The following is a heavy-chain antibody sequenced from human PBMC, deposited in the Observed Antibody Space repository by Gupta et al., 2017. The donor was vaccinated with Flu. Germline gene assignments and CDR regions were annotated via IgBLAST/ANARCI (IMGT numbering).Heavy chain of an antibody. CDR1: GLTVRGHG. Sequence: EVQLLASGGGVVQPGGSLRLSCVVSGLTVRGHGMNWLRHIPGKGVEWGGGISGDGERTYYRNPGRGRFNISRGNSKNTVYPQMDSLRADEPALYYCAGGDGGVTMIVVSSLDPWGQGTQVTVSS. J-gene: IGHJ5*02. CDR3: AGGDGGVTMIVVSSLDP. V-gene: IGHV3-23*01. CDR2: ISGDGERT. D-gene: IGHD3-22*01.